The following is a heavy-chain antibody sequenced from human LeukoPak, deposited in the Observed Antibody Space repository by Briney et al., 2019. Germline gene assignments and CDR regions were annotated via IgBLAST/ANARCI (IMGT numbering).Heavy chain of an antibody. V-gene: IGHV1-46*01. CDR1: GYTFTSYY. D-gene: IGHD6-13*01. Sequence: ASVKVSCKASGYTFTSYYMHWVRQAPGQGLEWMGIINPSGGSTSYAQKFQGRVTMTRDTSISTAYMELSRLRSDDTAVYYCASVAGGGSSWSATPFDYWGQGTLVTVSS. J-gene: IGHJ4*02. CDR3: ASVAGGGSSWSATPFDY. CDR2: INPSGGST.